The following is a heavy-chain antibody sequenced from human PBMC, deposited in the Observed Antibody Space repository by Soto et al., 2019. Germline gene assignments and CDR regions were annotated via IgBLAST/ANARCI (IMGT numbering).Heavy chain of an antibody. D-gene: IGHD2-15*01. V-gene: IGHV3-11*01. CDR1: GFTFSDHF. CDR2: VSRSGSSI. CDR3: ARVPKGVVVAANDY. J-gene: IGHJ4*02. Sequence: QVQLVESGGGLDKPGGSLRLSCAASGFTFSDHFMSWIRQAPGQGLEWVSYVSRSGSSIYYADSVKGRFTISRDNAKNSLYLQMNSLRAEDTAVYYCARVPKGVVVAANDYWGQGSLVTVSS.